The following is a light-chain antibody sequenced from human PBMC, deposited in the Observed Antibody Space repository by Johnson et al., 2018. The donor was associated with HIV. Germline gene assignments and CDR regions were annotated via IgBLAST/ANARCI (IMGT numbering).Light chain of an antibody. CDR3: GAWDSSLSAYV. J-gene: IGLJ1*01. CDR1: RSNIGNNY. Sequence: QSILTQPPSVSAAPGQKVTISCSGSRSNIGNNYVSWYQQLPGTAPKLLISNNSKRPSGIPDRFSGSKSGTSATLAITGLQPGDEADYYCGAWDSSLSAYVFGTGTQVTV. V-gene: IGLV1-51*01. CDR2: NNS.